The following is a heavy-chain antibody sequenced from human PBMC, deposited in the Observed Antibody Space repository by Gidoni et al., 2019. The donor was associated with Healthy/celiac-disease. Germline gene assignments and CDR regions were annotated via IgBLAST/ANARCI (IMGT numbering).Heavy chain of an antibody. CDR2: INPNSGGT. CDR1: GYTFTGYY. CDR3: ARSQIGSSSPFDY. J-gene: IGHJ4*02. V-gene: IGHV1-2*04. Sequence: QVQLVQSGAEVKKPGASVKVPCKASGYTFTGYYMHWVGQAPGQGLEWMGWINPNSGGTNYAQKFQGWVTMTRDTSISTAYMELSRLRSDDTAVYYCARSQIGSSSPFDYWGQGTLVTVSS. D-gene: IGHD6-6*01.